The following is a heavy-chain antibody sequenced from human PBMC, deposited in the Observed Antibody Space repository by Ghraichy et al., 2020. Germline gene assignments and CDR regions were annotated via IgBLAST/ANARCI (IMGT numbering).Heavy chain of an antibody. D-gene: IGHD6-13*01. V-gene: IGHV1-69*13. J-gene: IGHJ3*02. CDR3: ASWWSSSWYGDDAFDI. CDR2: IIPIFGTA. Sequence: SVKVSCKASGGTFSSYAISWVRQAPGQGLEWMGGIIPIFGTANYAQKFQGRVTITADESTSTAYMELSSLRSEDTAVYYCASWWSSSWYGDDAFDIWGQGTMVTVSS. CDR1: GGTFSSYA.